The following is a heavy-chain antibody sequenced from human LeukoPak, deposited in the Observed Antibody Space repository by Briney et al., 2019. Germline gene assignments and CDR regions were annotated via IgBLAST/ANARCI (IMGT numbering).Heavy chain of an antibody. CDR3: ARDEDWGDYYYGMDV. CDR2: TNPSGGST. CDR1: GYTFTSYY. V-gene: IGHV1-46*01. Sequence: ASVKVSCKASGYTFTSYYMHWVRQAPGQGLEWMGITNPSGGSTSYAQKFQGRVTMTRDTSTSTVYMELSSLRSEDTAVYYCARDEDWGDYYYGMDVWGQGTTVTVSS. D-gene: IGHD7-27*01. J-gene: IGHJ6*02.